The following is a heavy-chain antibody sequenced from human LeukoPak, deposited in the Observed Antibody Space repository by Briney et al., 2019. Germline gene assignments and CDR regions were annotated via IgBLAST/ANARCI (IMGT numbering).Heavy chain of an antibody. J-gene: IGHJ3*02. CDR2: ISGSGGST. CDR1: GFTFSSYA. D-gene: IGHD3-22*01. CDR3: ARVGYYDSSGYYPNDAFDI. V-gene: IGHV3-23*01. Sequence: GGSLRLSCAASGFTFSSYAMSWVRQAPGKGLEWVSAISGSGGSTYYADSVKGRFTISRDNSKNTLYLQMNSLRAEDTAVYYCARVGYYDSSGYYPNDAFDIWGQGTMVTVSS.